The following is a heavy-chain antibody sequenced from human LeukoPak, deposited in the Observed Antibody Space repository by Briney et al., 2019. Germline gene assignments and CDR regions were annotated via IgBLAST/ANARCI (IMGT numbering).Heavy chain of an antibody. CDR3: AKEAYRYGYFDY. CDR2: ISSDGSYK. D-gene: IGHD5-18*01. Sequence: GRSLRLSCVVSGFTFRTYAMHWVRQAPGKGLEWVAVISSDGSYKYYADSVKGRFTISRDNSKNTLYLQMNSLRAEDTAVYYCAKEAYRYGYFDYWGQGTLVTVSS. CDR1: GFTFRTYA. J-gene: IGHJ4*02. V-gene: IGHV3-30*18.